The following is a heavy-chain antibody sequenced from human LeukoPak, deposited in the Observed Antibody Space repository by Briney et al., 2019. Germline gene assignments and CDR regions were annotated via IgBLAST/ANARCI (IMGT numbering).Heavy chain of an antibody. Sequence: PGGSLRLSCAASGFTFSSYAMHWVRQAPGKGLEWVAVISYDGSNKYYADSVKGRFTISRENAKNSMYFQMNSLRAGDTAVYYCARGSVAGNHAFDIWGQGTVVTVSS. CDR2: ISYDGSNK. CDR1: GFTFSSYA. J-gene: IGHJ3*02. V-gene: IGHV3-30*14. D-gene: IGHD6-19*01. CDR3: ARGSVAGNHAFDI.